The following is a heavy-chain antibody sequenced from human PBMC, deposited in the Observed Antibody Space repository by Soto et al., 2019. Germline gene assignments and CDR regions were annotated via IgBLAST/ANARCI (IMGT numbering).Heavy chain of an antibody. Sequence: ASVKVSCKASGYTFTSYGISWVRQAPGQGLEWMGWISAYNGNTNYAQKLQGRVTMTTDTTTSTAYMELRSLRSDDTAVYYCARDGRHAIPHVYYYYGMDVWGQGTTANVSS. V-gene: IGHV1-18*01. J-gene: IGHJ6*01. CDR1: GYTFTSYG. CDR2: ISAYNGNT. D-gene: IGHD1-26*01. CDR3: ARDGRHAIPHVYYYYGMDV.